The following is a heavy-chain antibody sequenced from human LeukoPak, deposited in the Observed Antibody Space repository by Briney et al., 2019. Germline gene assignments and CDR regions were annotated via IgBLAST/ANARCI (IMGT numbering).Heavy chain of an antibody. D-gene: IGHD1-1*01. CDR1: GFTFSSYA. Sequence: PGGSLRLSCTASGFTFSSYAMSWVRQAPGKGLEWVSSFSGSGGGTYYAGSVKGRFTISRDNSMNTLYLQMNSLRAEDTAVYYCARDRVPGTTGWFDPWGQGTLVTVSS. CDR2: FSGSGGGT. V-gene: IGHV3-23*01. J-gene: IGHJ5*02. CDR3: ARDRVPGTTGWFDP.